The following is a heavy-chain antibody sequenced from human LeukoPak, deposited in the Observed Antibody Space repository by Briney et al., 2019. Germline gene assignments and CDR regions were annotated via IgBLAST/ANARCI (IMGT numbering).Heavy chain of an antibody. CDR1: GFPLSTYG. V-gene: IGHV3-30*02. CDR3: AKDVAYTFDY. Sequence: PGGSLRLSCVTSGFPLSTYGVHWVRQAPGSGLEWVAYIHYDGYTTNYADSGKGRFTISRENSKNTLYLQMNSLRTEDTAVYYCAKDVAYTFDYWGQGTLVTVSS. D-gene: IGHD3-16*01. J-gene: IGHJ4*02. CDR2: IHYDGYTT.